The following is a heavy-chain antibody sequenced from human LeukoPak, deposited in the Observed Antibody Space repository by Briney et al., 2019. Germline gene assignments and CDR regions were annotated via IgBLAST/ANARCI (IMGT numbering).Heavy chain of an antibody. Sequence: SETLSLTCTVSGGSISSGGYYWSWLRQHPGKGLEWIGYIYYSGSTYYNPSLKSRVTISVDTSKNQFSLKLSSVTAADTAVYYCARDINGYYYDSHGYYPTDLWGQGTLVTVSS. CDR1: GGSISSGGYY. CDR3: ARDINGYYYDSHGYYPTDL. D-gene: IGHD3-22*01. V-gene: IGHV4-31*03. J-gene: IGHJ5*02. CDR2: IYYSGST.